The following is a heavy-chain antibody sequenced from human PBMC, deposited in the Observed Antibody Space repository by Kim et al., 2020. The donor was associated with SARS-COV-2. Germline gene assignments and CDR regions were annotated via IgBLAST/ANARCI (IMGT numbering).Heavy chain of an antibody. Sequence: GGSLRLSCEASGFMLSTFAMHWVRQAPGKGLEWMAVISYDGSNKYYADSVRGRFTLSRDNSQNTLILHMNSLRPEDTAVYYCAKETELWVMKGNLDSWGQGTQVTVSS. J-gene: IGHJ4*02. V-gene: IGHV3-30*18. CDR2: ISYDGSNK. CDR3: AKETELWVMKGNLDS. CDR1: GFMLSTFA. D-gene: IGHD2-21*01.